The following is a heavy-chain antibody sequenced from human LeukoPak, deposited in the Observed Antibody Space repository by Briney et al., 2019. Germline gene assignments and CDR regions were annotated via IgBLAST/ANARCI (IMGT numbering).Heavy chain of an antibody. J-gene: IGHJ3*02. D-gene: IGHD3-10*01. CDR3: AKDAGSRAFDI. CDR2: ISTSGVGT. Sequence: GGSLRLSCAGSGFTLNNYDMNWVRQAPGKGLEWVSLISTSGVGTYYADSVKGRFTISRDNSKSSLYLQMNSLRADDTAIYYCAKDAGSRAFDIWGQGTMVTVSS. CDR1: GFTLNNYD. V-gene: IGHV3-23*01.